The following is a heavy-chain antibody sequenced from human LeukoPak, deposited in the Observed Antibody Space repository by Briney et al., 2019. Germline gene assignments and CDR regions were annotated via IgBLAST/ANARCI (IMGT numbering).Heavy chain of an antibody. V-gene: IGHV4-38-2*02. CDR1: GYSISSAYY. Sequence: PSETLSLTCTVSGYSISSAYYWGWIRQPPGKGLEWIGILYPSGSTYYNPSLKGRVTISVDTSKSQFSLKLSSVTAADTAVYNCARGAYYDSSGYHDVFDIWGQGTMVTVSS. CDR2: LYPSGST. J-gene: IGHJ3*02. CDR3: ARGAYYDSSGYHDVFDI. D-gene: IGHD3-22*01.